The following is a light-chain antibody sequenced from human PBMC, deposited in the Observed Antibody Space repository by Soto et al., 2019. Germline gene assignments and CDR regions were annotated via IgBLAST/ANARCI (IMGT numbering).Light chain of an antibody. CDR2: GAS. V-gene: IGKV3-20*01. Sequence: EIVLTQSPGTLSLSAGESASLSCRASQSVSTSVVWYQQKPGQAPRLLLYGASSWATGIPDRFSGSGSGTDFTLTINRLEPEDFAVYYCQQYHTTPWTFGRGTKVEVK. J-gene: IGKJ1*01. CDR1: QSVSTS. CDR3: QQYHTTPWT.